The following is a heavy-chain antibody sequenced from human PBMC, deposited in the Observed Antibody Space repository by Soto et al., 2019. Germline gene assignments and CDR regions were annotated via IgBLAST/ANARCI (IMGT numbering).Heavy chain of an antibody. J-gene: IGHJ4*02. CDR3: VRDSDYAFDY. CDR2: IRTSDNTI. D-gene: IGHD3-22*01. Sequence: GGSLRLSCAASGFTFITYSMNWVRQAPGKGLEWISYIRTSDNTIRYADSVRGRFTISGDTATNSLSLQMDSLRADDTAVYFCVRDSDYAFDYWGQGTLVTVSS. CDR1: GFTFITYS. V-gene: IGHV3-48*01.